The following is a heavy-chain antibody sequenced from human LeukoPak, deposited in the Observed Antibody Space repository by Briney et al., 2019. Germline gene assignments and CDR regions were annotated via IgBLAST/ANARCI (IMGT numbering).Heavy chain of an antibody. CDR3: ARGEMATMLPIDY. CDR1: GGSISSSSYY. Sequence: PSETLSLTCTVPGGSISSSSYYWGWIRQPPGKGLEWIGSIYYSGSTYYNPSLKSRVTISVDTSKNQFSLKLSSVTAADTAVYYCARGEMATMLPIDYWGQGTLVTVSS. D-gene: IGHD5-24*01. CDR2: IYYSGST. V-gene: IGHV4-39*07. J-gene: IGHJ4*02.